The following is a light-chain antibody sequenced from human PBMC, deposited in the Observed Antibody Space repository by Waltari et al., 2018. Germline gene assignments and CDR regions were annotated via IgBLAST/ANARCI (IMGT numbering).Light chain of an antibody. J-gene: IGKJ1*01. CDR3: MQALQTPKT. CDR2: LGS. V-gene: IGKV2-28*01. Sequence: DIVMTQSPLSLHVTPGEPASISCRSSQSLPHSNGYNYLDWYLQKPGQSPQLLIYLGSNRASGVPDRFSGSGSGTDFTLKISRVEAEDVGVYYCMQALQTPKTFGQGTKVEIK. CDR1: QSLPHSNGYNY.